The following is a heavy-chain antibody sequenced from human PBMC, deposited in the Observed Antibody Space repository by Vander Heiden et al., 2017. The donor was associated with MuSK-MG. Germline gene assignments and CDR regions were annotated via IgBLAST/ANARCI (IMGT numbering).Heavy chain of an antibody. D-gene: IGHD1-1*01. CDR2: SSYDGSKK. J-gene: IGHJ3*02. Sequence: QAHLEESGGDVVQPGKSLRLSCSASGFTLSTYTMHWVRQAPGKGLEWVAVSSYDGSKKYYADSVKGRFTISRDSPENILYLDMNSVRLEDTAIYHCARVAETYNAYLSAFDIWGQGTMVTVSS. V-gene: IGHV3-30-3*01. CDR1: GFTLSTYT. CDR3: ARVAETYNAYLSAFDI.